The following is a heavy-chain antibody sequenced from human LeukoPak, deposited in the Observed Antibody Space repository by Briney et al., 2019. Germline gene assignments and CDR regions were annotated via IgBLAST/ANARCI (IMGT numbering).Heavy chain of an antibody. CDR1: GFTFSSYA. CDR2: ISGSGGST. D-gene: IGHD3-9*01. V-gene: IGHV3-23*01. Sequence: PGGSLRLSCAASGFTFSSYAMTWVRQAPGKGLEWVSAISGSGGSTYYADSVKGRFTISRDNSKSTLYLQINSLRAEDTAVYYCAKGYAILTLDAFDIWGQGTMVTVSS. CDR3: AKGYAILTLDAFDI. J-gene: IGHJ3*02.